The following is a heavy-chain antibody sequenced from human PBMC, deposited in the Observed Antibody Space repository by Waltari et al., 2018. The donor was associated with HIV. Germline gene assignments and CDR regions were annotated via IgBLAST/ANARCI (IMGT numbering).Heavy chain of an antibody. CDR3: ARESKYSHKYYPFEY. J-gene: IGHJ4*02. Sequence: QVHLVESGGGVVQPGRSLSLSSAASVYIFPDYALPWVRQAPGKGLEWVAFIADDGSRQQYADSVRGRFTISRDDFKNTLYLQMNSLRPGDTAVYYCARESKYSHKYYPFEYWGQGTLVSVSS. V-gene: IGHV3-30-3*01. CDR1: VYIFPDYA. D-gene: IGHD5-12*01. CDR2: IADDGSRQ.